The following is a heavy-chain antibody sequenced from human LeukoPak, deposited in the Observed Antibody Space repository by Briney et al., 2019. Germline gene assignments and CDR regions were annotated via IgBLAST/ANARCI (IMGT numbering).Heavy chain of an antibody. CDR3: ASPGGWNN. CDR2: ISWDGGST. V-gene: IGHV3-43*01. D-gene: IGHD1/OR15-1a*01. CDR1: GFTFDDYT. Sequence: GGSLRLSCAASGFTFDDYTMHWVRQAPGKGLEWVSLISWDGGSTYYADSVKGRFTISRDNAKNTLYLQMNSLRAEDTAVYYCASPGGWNNWGQGTLVTVSS. J-gene: IGHJ4*02.